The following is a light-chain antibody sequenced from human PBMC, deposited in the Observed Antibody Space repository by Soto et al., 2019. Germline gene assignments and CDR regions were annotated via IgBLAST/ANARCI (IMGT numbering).Light chain of an antibody. V-gene: IGLV1-40*01. CDR1: SSNIGAGYD. CDR3: QSDVCSLSGCV. Sequence: QSVLTQPPSVSGAPGQRVTISCTGSSSNIGAGYDVHWYQQLPGTATKLLIYGKSNRPSGVTDRFSGCKSVTSASLAITGLQAEDEADYHCQSDVCSLSGCVFGGDAQLTVL. CDR2: GKS. J-gene: IGLJ7*01.